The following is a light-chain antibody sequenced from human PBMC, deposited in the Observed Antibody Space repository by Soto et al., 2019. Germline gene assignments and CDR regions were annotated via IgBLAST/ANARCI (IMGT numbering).Light chain of an antibody. Sequence: NQLTKFSSTLAAYVADRVTITCRASQGISGWLAWYQQKPGKAPRLLIYEASTLESGVPSRFSGSGSGTEFTLTICSLQPDDFATYFCQQHNDYWTLGQGTKV. CDR2: EAS. V-gene: IGKV1-5*01. CDR3: QQHNDYWT. CDR1: QGISGW. J-gene: IGKJ1*01.